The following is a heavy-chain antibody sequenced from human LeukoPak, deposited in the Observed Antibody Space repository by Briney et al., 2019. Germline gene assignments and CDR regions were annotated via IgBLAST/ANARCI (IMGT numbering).Heavy chain of an antibody. CDR2: ISGDGGST. J-gene: IGHJ6*02. Sequence: GGSLRLSCAASGFTLDDYAMHWVRQAPGKGLEWVSLISGDGGSTYYADSVEGRFTISRDNSKNSLYLQMNSLRTEDTALYYCAKDIGCPLFSWYCNYYYGMDVWGQGTTVTVSS. CDR1: GFTLDDYA. D-gene: IGHD6-13*01. CDR3: AKDIGCPLFSWYCNYYYGMDV. V-gene: IGHV3-43*02.